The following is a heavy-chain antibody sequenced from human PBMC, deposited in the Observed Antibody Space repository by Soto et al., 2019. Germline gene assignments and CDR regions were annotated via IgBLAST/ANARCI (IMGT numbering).Heavy chain of an antibody. Sequence: SETLSLTCTISGCYISSGDYYWSWIRQPPGKGLEWIGYIYYSGSTYYSPSLKGRLTISVDPSKNQFSLKLTYVTAADTAMYYCARPKTIGAAAGKGWFDPWGQGTLVTVSS. CDR1: GCYISSGDYY. V-gene: IGHV4-30-4*01. J-gene: IGHJ5*02. D-gene: IGHD6-13*01. CDR2: IYYSGST. CDR3: ARPKTIGAAAGKGWFDP.